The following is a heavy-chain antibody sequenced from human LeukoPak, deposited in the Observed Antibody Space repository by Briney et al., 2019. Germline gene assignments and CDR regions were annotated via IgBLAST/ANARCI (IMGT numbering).Heavy chain of an antibody. CDR2: MNPNSGNT. Sequence: ASVKVSCKASGYTFTSYDINWVRQATGQGLEWMGWMNPNSGNTGYAQRFQGRVTMTRNTSISTAYMELSSLRSEDTAVYYCARGRSGGYDFDYWGQGTLVTVSS. CDR1: GYTFTSYD. V-gene: IGHV1-8*01. D-gene: IGHD5-12*01. J-gene: IGHJ4*02. CDR3: ARGRSGGYDFDY.